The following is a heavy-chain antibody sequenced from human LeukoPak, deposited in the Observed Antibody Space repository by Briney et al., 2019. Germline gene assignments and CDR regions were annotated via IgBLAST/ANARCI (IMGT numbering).Heavy chain of an antibody. J-gene: IGHJ4*02. CDR2: INHSGST. CDR3: ARHKNRSYYFDY. Sequence: TSETLSLTCAVYGGSFSGYYWSWIRQPPGKGLEWIGEINHSGSTNYNPSLKSRVTISVDTSKNQFSLKLSSVTAADTAVYYCARHKNRSYYFDYWGQGTLVTVSS. CDR1: GGSFSGYY. V-gene: IGHV4-34*01.